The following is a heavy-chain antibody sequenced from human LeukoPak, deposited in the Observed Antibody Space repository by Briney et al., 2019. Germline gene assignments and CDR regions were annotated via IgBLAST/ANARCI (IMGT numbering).Heavy chain of an antibody. CDR3: ARGYCSGGSCYFFDY. Sequence: GGSLRLSCAASGFTFSSYGMHWVRQAPGKGLEWVSVIYSGGSTDYADSVKGRFTISRDNSKNMLYLQMNSLRPEDTAVYYCARGYCSGGSCYFFDYWGQGTLVTVSS. J-gene: IGHJ4*02. CDR2: IYSGGST. V-gene: IGHV3-53*01. CDR1: GFTFSSYG. D-gene: IGHD2-15*01.